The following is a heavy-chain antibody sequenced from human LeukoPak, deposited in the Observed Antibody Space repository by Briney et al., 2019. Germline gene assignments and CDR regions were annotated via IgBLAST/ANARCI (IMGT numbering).Heavy chain of an antibody. CDR2: IIPIFGTA. V-gene: IGHV1-69*13. J-gene: IGHJ4*02. CDR1: GGTFSSYA. CDR3: ARDGPLMMVGEFDY. Sequence: GASVTVSCKASGGTFSSYAISWVRQAPGQGLEWMGGIIPIFGTANYAQKFQGRVTITADESTSTAYMELRSLRSDDTAVYYCARDGPLMMVGEFDYWGQGTLVTVSS. D-gene: IGHD3-22*01.